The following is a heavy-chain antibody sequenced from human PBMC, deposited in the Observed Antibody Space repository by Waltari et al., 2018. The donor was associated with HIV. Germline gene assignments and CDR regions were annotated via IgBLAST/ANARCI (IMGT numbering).Heavy chain of an antibody. Sequence: QVHLQESGTGLLKPSETLSLTCSVSGASITNYYWGWSRQPPGEGLGWVDCPYYTGSTYYSPSLKSRLTMSVDTSKNQFSLKLSSVTAADAAVYYCAFLFRRQHLEYYFDSWGQGTLVTVSS. CDR3: AFLFRRQHLEYYFDS. CDR1: GASITNYY. D-gene: IGHD3-3*01. CDR2: PYYTGST. V-gene: IGHV4-59*04. J-gene: IGHJ4*02.